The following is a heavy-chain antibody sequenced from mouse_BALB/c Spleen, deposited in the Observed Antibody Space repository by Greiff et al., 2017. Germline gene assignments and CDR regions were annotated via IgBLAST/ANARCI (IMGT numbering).Heavy chain of an antibody. CDR1: GYTFTSYY. CDR3: AEGVRFAY. V-gene: IGHV14-3*02. Sequence: EVQLQQSGAELVKPGASVKLSCKASGYTFTSYYMYWVKQRPGQGLEWIGEINPANGNTKYDPKFQGKATITADTSSNTAYLQLSSLTSEDTAVYYCAEGVRFAYWGQGTLVTVSA. J-gene: IGHJ3*01. CDR2: INPANGNT. D-gene: IGHD2-14*01.